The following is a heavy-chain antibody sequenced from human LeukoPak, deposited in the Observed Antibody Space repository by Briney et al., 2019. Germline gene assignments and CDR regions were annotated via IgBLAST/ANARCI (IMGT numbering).Heavy chain of an antibody. CDR3: ARDRRTGLFDY. V-gene: IGHV4-4*07. D-gene: IGHD1-1*01. CDR2: IYTSGST. CDR1: GGSISSYY. Sequence: SETLSLTCTVSGGSISSYYWSWIRQPAGKGLEWIGRIYTSGSTNYSPSLKSRVTISVDTSKNQFSLKLSSVTAADTAVYYCARDRRTGLFDYWGQGTLVTVSS. J-gene: IGHJ4*02.